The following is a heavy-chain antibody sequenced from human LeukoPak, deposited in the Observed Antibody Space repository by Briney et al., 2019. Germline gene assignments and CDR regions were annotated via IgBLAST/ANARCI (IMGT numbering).Heavy chain of an antibody. D-gene: IGHD6-19*01. CDR2: IYTSGST. CDR3: ARVGGHSSGWYLSYMPLYYYGMDV. J-gene: IGHJ6*02. CDR1: GGSISSYY. V-gene: IGHV4-4*07. Sequence: SETLSLTCTVSGGSISSYYWSWIRQPAGKGLEWIGRIYTSGSTNYNPSLKSRVTMSVDTSKNQFSLQLNSVTPEDTAVYYCARVGGHSSGWYLSYMPLYYYGMDVWGQGTTVTVSS.